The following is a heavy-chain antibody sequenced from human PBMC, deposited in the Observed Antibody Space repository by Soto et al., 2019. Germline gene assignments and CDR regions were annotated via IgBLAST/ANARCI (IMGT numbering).Heavy chain of an antibody. CDR3: AREIPSRGAGWFDP. D-gene: IGHD3-10*01. V-gene: IGHV3-48*02. Sequence: EVQLVESGGGLVQPGGSLGLSCAASGFTFSSYTMNWVRQAPGKGLEWVSYISSSSSTIYYADSVKGRFTISRDNAKNSLYLQMNSLRDEDTAVYYCAREIPSRGAGWFDPWGQGTLVTVSS. CDR2: ISSSSSTI. J-gene: IGHJ5*02. CDR1: GFTFSSYT.